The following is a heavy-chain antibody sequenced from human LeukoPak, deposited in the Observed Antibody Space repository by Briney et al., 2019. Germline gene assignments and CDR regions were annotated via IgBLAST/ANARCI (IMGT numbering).Heavy chain of an antibody. J-gene: IGHJ6*02. CDR1: GFTFDDYA. CDR2: ISCDSGSI. CDR3: AKDSSSKGWLQIGYYCYGMDV. V-gene: IGHV3-9*01. D-gene: IGHD5-24*01. Sequence: GRSLRLSCAASGFTFDDYAMNWVRQAPGQGLEWVSCISCDSGSISYADYVKGRFTISRDNATISLYLQMNSLRAEDTAMYYCAKDSSSKGWLQIGYYCYGMDVWGQGTTVTVSS.